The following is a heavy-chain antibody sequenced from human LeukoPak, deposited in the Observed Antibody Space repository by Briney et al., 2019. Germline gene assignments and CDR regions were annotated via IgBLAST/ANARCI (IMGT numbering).Heavy chain of an antibody. D-gene: IGHD1-26*01. V-gene: IGHV4-39*01. Sequence: SETLSLTCSVSGGSITYSHYYWGWVRQPPGKGLEWIGGIYYSGSTYYNPSLKSRVTISVDTSRNEFSLRLSSVTAADTALYFCARQSGSYGGILDNWGQGILGTVSS. CDR2: IYYSGST. CDR1: GGSITYSHYY. J-gene: IGHJ4*02. CDR3: ARQSGSYGGILDN.